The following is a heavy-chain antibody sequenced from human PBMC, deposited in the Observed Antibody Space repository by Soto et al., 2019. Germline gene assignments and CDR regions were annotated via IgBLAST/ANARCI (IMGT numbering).Heavy chain of an antibody. CDR3: ARVGHITNYGMAV. D-gene: IGHD1-26*01. CDR2: IIPFFGTS. Sequence: QVQLVQSGAEVKKPGSWVKVSCEAPGGTFSSYPINWVRQAPGQGLEWLGGIIPFFGTSNYAQKFQGRVTITADDSTSTAYMELRSLRSEDTAVYYCARVGHITNYGMAVWGQGTTVTVSS. J-gene: IGHJ6*02. V-gene: IGHV1-69*01. CDR1: GGTFSSYP.